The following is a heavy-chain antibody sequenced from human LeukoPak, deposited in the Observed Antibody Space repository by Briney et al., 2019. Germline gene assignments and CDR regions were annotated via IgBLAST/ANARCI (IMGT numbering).Heavy chain of an antibody. J-gene: IGHJ4*02. D-gene: IGHD3-3*01. CDR2: IKSNVDGGAR. CDR3: TTYGVDFWSGYYIGNY. V-gene: IGHV3-15*01. CDR1: GFTFSDIW. Sequence: GGSLRLSCAASGFTFSDIWMSWVRQAPGKGLEWVGRIKSNVDGGARDYAAPVKGRFTISRDDSKNTLYLQMSRLKTEDTGVYYCTTYGVDFWSGYYIGNYWGQGTLVAVSS.